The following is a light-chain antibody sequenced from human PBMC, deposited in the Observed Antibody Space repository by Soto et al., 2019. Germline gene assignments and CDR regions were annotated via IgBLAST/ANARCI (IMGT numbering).Light chain of an antibody. CDR2: DAY. Sequence: EIVLKQSTGTPSLCAGERISVLASASQSVSSYLAWYQQKPGQAHRLLIYDAYNRATGIPARFSVSGSGTGFTLTVCSLGLDDVAVYDCQRRSNWLLVNFGEGTRLEIK. CDR3: QRRSNWLLVN. V-gene: IGKV3-11*01. CDR1: QSVSSY. J-gene: IGKJ5*01.